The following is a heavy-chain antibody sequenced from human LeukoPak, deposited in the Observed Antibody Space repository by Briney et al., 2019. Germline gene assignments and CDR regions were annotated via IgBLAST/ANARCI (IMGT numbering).Heavy chain of an antibody. D-gene: IGHD1-26*01. CDR3: AVGFSVGSYYYYGMDV. CDR1: GYTFTSYA. Sequence: ASVKVSCKASGYTFTSYAMHWVRQAPGQRLEWMGWINAGNGNTKYSQKFQGRVTITRDTSASTAYMELSSLRSEDTAVYYCAVGFSVGSYYYYGMDVWGQGTTVTVSS. CDR2: INAGNGNT. J-gene: IGHJ6*02. V-gene: IGHV1-3*01.